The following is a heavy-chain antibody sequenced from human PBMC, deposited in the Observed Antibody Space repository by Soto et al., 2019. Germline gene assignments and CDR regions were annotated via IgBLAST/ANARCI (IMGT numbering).Heavy chain of an antibody. V-gene: IGHV3-74*01. CDR2: ISSDGSGT. CDR3: VRWTNTGDY. CDR1: GFTLSSYW. D-gene: IGHD3-10*01. J-gene: IGHJ4*02. Sequence: GGSLRLSCGASGFTLSSYWMHWVRQAPGKGLVWVSRISSDGSGTSYADSVRGRFTISRDNAKNTLYLQMNSLRVEDTAVYYCVRWTNTGDYWGQGTLVTVSS.